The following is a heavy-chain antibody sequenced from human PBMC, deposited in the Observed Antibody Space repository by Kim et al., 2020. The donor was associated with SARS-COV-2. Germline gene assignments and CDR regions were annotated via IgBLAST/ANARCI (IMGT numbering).Heavy chain of an antibody. J-gene: IGHJ4*02. V-gene: IGHV3-21*01. Sequence: GGSLRLSCAASGFTFSSYSMNWVRQAPGKGLEWVSSISSSRSYRYYADSVKGRFTISRDTAKNALYLQMNSLKAEDTAVYYCASGRLIRLGELSFDPGTVDPFDNWGQGTMVTVSS. CDR2: ISSSRSYR. CDR3: ASGRLIRLGELSFDPGTVDPFDN. D-gene: IGHD3-16*02. CDR1: GFTFSSYS.